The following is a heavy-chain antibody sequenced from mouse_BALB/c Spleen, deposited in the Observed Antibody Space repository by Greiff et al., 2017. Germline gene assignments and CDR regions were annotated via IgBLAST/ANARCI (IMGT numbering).Heavy chain of an antibody. Sequence: VQLQQSGAELVKPGASVKLSCKTSGYTFTSYWIQWVKQRPGQDLGWIGEIFPGTGTTYYNEKFKGKATLTIDTSSSTAYMQLSSLTSEDSAVYFCARGTVVARGYAMDYWGQGTSVTVSS. D-gene: IGHD1-1*01. CDR2: IFPGTGTT. CDR1: GYTFTSYW. CDR3: ARGTVVARGYAMDY. J-gene: IGHJ4*01. V-gene: IGHV1S132*01.